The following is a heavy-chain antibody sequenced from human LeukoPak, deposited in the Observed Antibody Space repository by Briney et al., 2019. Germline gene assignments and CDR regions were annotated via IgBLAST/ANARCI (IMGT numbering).Heavy chain of an antibody. Sequence: GGSLRLSCAASGFTFSNYSMNWVRQAPGKGLEWVSSISSSSSYIYYADSVEGRFTISRDNAKNSLYLQMNSLRAEDTAVHYCARDHCSGGSCYIYDYWGQGTLVTVSS. CDR2: ISSSSSYI. CDR3: ARDHCSGGSCYIYDY. J-gene: IGHJ4*02. V-gene: IGHV3-21*04. D-gene: IGHD2-15*01. CDR1: GFTFSNYS.